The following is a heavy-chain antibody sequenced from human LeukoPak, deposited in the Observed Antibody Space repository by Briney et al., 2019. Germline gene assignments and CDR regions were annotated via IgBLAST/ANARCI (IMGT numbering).Heavy chain of an antibody. CDR1: GGTFSSYA. CDR3: AREVAAAGTRAFDI. CDR2: IIPIFGTA. D-gene: IGHD6-13*01. Sequence: SVKVSCKASGGTFSSYAISWVRQAPGQGLECMGRIIPIFGTANYAQKFQGRVTLTTDESTSTAYMELSSLRSEDTAVYYCAREVAAAGTRAFDIWGQGTMVTVSS. V-gene: IGHV1-69*05. J-gene: IGHJ3*02.